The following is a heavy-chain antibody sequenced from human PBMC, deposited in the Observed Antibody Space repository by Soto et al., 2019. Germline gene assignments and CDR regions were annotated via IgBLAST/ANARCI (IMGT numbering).Heavy chain of an antibody. V-gene: IGHV4-4*02. Sequence: PSETLSLTCAVSGDSISSSNWWSWVRQPPGKGLEWIGEIYHSGNTNYNPSLKSRVTISMDKAKNQFSLKLSSVTAADTAVYYCAREGFGSRGGYWGQGTLVTVSS. CDR3: AREGFGSRGGY. D-gene: IGHD5-18*01. J-gene: IGHJ4*02. CDR2: IYHSGNT. CDR1: GDSISSSNW.